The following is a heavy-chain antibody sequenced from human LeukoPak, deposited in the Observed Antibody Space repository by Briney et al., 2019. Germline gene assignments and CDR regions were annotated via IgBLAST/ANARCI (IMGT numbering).Heavy chain of an antibody. Sequence: GGSLRLSCTASGFTFGDYAMSWVRQAPGKGLEWVGFIRSKAYGGTTEYAASVKGRFTISRDDSKSIAYLQMNSLKTEDTAVYYCTRGQVGATMSDYYYYMDVWGKGTTVTVSS. D-gene: IGHD1-26*01. CDR3: TRGQVGATMSDYYYYMDV. J-gene: IGHJ6*03. CDR2: IRSKAYGGTT. CDR1: GFTFGDYA. V-gene: IGHV3-49*04.